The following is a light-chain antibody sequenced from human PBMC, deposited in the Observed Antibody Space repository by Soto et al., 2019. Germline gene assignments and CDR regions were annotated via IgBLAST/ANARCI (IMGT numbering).Light chain of an antibody. CDR3: SSYTRNTTPVV. J-gene: IGLJ2*01. CDR2: EVT. CDR1: SGDIGGYNY. Sequence: QSVLTQPASVSGSPGQSITISCTGTSGDIGGYNYVSWYQQHPGKAPKLLISEVTNRPSGVSNRFSGSKSGNTASLTISGLLAEDEADYYCSSYTRNTTPVVFGGGTKLTVL. V-gene: IGLV2-14*01.